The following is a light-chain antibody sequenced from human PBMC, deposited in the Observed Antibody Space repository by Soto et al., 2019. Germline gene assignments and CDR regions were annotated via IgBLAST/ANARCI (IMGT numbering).Light chain of an antibody. V-gene: IGKV1-39*01. CDR1: QRISTF. Sequence: DTQMTQSPSSLSASVGDRVSITCRASQRISTFLSWYQQKPGKAPNLLIYGASTLQSGVPSRFSGSGSGTDFTLTISSLQAEDFASYYCQQTRAYPSTFGGGTKVDIK. J-gene: IGKJ4*01. CDR2: GAS. CDR3: QQTRAYPST.